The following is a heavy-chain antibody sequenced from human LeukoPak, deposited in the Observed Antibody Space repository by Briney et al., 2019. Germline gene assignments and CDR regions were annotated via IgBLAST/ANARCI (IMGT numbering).Heavy chain of an antibody. Sequence: SGPTLVNPTQTLTLTCTFSGFSLSTSGVGVGWIRQPSGKALEWLALIYWNDDKRYSPSLKSRLTITKDTSKNQVVLTMTNMDPVDTATYYCAHTHIAARSSDYWGQGTLVTVSS. CDR3: AHTHIAARSSDY. CDR1: GFSLSTSGVG. CDR2: IYWNDDK. D-gene: IGHD6-6*01. V-gene: IGHV2-5*01. J-gene: IGHJ4*02.